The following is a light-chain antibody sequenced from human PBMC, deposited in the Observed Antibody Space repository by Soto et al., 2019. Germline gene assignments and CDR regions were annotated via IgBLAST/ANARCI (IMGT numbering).Light chain of an antibody. CDR1: QNVANY. CDR3: QQYNNWPKT. CDR2: GAS. V-gene: IGKV3-11*01. J-gene: IGKJ1*01. Sequence: EIVLTQSPATLSLSPGERATLSCRASQNVANYLDWYQQKPGQAPRLLIYGASSRATGIPDRFSGSGSGTDFTLSISRLEPEDFAVYYCQQYNNWPKTFGQGAKVDIK.